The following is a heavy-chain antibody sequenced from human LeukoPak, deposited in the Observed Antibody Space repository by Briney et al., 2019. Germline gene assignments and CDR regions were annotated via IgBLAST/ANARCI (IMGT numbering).Heavy chain of an antibody. Sequence: GGSLRLSCAASGFTFSSYSMNWVRQAPGKGLEWVSYISSSSSTIYHADSVKGRFTISRDNAKNSLYLQMNGLRAEDTAVYYCARKQQWLADYWGQGTLVTVSS. D-gene: IGHD6-19*01. V-gene: IGHV3-48*04. CDR2: ISSSSSTI. J-gene: IGHJ4*02. CDR3: ARKQQWLADY. CDR1: GFTFSSYS.